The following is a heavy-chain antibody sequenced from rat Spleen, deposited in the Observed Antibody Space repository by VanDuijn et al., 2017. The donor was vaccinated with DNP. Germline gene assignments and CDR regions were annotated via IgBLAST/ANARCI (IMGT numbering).Heavy chain of an antibody. V-gene: IGHV5S11*01. Sequence: EVQLVESGGGLVQPGMSMKLSCAASGFTFSNYYMAWVRQAPTKGLEWVAAISPGGVNTYFRDSVKGRFTISRDDAKSTLYLQMDSLRSEETATYFCARWSSSHWYFDFWGPGTMVTVSS. CDR2: ISPGGVNT. CDR1: GFTFSNYY. J-gene: IGHJ1*01. CDR3: ARWSSSHWYFDF. D-gene: IGHD1-2*01.